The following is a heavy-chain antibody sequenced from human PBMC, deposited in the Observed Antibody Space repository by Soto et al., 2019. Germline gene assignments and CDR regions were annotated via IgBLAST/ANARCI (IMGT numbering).Heavy chain of an antibody. Sequence: ASVKVSCKASGGTFSSYAISWVRQAPGQRLEWMGGIIPIFGTANYAQKFQGRVTITADESTSTAYMELSSLRSEDTAVYYCASGGYDRVAQLVAAFDIWGQGTMVTVSS. J-gene: IGHJ3*02. CDR3: ASGGYDRVAQLVAAFDI. CDR2: IIPIFGTA. V-gene: IGHV1-69*13. CDR1: GGTFSSYA. D-gene: IGHD6-6*01.